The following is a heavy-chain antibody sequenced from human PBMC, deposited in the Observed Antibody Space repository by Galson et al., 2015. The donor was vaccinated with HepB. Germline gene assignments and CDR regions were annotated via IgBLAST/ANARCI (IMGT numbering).Heavy chain of an antibody. J-gene: IGHJ6*02. V-gene: IGHV3-23*01. CDR1: GFTFSSYA. Sequence: GSLRLSCAASGFTFSSYAMNWVRQAPGEGLEWVSVVTGSGGGTFYADSVKGRFTISRDNSGNTLSLQMNSLRAEDTAVYFCARAVSGLYFFYGMDVWGQGTTVTVSS. D-gene: IGHD3-16*01. CDR2: VTGSGGGT. CDR3: ARAVSGLYFFYGMDV.